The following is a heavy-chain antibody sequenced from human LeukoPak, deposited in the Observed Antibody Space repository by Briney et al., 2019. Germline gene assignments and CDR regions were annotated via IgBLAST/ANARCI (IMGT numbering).Heavy chain of an antibody. J-gene: IGHJ3*02. CDR3: ARDRGYGHAFDI. D-gene: IGHD2-15*01. V-gene: IGHV4-59*01. Sequence: SETLSLTCTVSGGSISSYYWSWIRQPPGKGLEWIGYIYYSGSTNYNPSLKSRVAISVDTSKNQFSLKLTSVTAADTAVYFCARDRGYGHAFDIWGQGTMVTVSS. CDR1: GGSISSYY. CDR2: IYYSGST.